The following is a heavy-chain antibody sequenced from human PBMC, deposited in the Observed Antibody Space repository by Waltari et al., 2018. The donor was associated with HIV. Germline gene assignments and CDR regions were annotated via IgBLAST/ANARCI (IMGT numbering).Heavy chain of an antibody. J-gene: IGHJ4*02. Sequence: EVQLLESGGGLVQHGGSLRLSCAASGFPFSSYAMSWVRPAPGKGLEWVSAISGSGRSTYYADSVKGRFTISRDNSKNTVYLQMNSLRAEDTALYYCAKDCGGDCYMDWGQGTLVTVSS. D-gene: IGHD2-21*02. V-gene: IGHV3-23*01. CDR2: ISGSGRST. CDR3: AKDCGGDCYMD. CDR1: GFPFSSYA.